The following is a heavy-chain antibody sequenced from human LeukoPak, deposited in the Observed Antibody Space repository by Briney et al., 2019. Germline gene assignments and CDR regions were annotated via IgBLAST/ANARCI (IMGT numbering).Heavy chain of an antibody. CDR3: ARDTDSSGWYYFDY. CDR1: GFTFSSYA. CDR2: ISYDGSNK. V-gene: IGHV3-30-3*01. J-gene: IGHJ4*02. Sequence: GGSLRLSCAASGFTFSSYAMHWVRQAPGKGLEWVAVISYDGSNKYYADSVKGRFTISRDNSKNTPYLQMNSLRAEDTAVYYCARDTDSSGWYYFDYWGQGTLVTVSS. D-gene: IGHD6-19*01.